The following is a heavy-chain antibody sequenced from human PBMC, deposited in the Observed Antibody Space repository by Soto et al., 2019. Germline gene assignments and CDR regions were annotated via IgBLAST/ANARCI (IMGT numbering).Heavy chain of an antibody. D-gene: IGHD3-3*01. J-gene: IGHJ4*02. CDR2: IDNSGST. CDR3: ARGGQDFWSGPFDY. CDR1: GGSISNFF. V-gene: IGHV4-4*07. Sequence: SETPSLTRPVSGGSISNFFCKWVPQPAGKGLEWIGRIDNSGSTNYNPSLKSRITMSADTSRNQFSLKLNSVTAADTAVYYCARGGQDFWSGPFDYCGQGPLVTVSS.